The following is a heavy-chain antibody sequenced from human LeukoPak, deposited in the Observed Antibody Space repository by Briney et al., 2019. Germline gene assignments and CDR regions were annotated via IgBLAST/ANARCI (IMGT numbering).Heavy chain of an antibody. J-gene: IGHJ4*02. CDR3: ARDTRTNGICYKSY. CDR2: ISGGSNYI. Sequence: GSLRLSCAASGFTFSSYSMNWVRQAPGKGLEWVSSISGGSNYIYYVDSMKGRFTVSRDNAKNSLYLQMTSLRDEDTAVYYCARDTRTNGICYKSYWGQGTLVTVSS. CDR1: GFTFSSYS. V-gene: IGHV3-21*01. D-gene: IGHD2-8*01.